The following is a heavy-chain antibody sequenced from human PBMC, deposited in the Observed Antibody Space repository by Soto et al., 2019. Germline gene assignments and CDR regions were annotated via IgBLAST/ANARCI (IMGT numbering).Heavy chain of an antibody. Sequence: SETLSLTCTVSGGSISSYYWSWIRQPPGKGLEWIGYIYYSGSTNYNPSLKSRVTISVDTSKNQFSLKLSSVTAADTAVYYCARVGGYCSSTSCSSRSDFDYWGQGTLVTVSS. CDR3: ARVGGYCSSTSCSSRSDFDY. CDR2: IYYSGST. CDR1: GGSISSYY. D-gene: IGHD2-2*03. V-gene: IGHV4-59*01. J-gene: IGHJ4*02.